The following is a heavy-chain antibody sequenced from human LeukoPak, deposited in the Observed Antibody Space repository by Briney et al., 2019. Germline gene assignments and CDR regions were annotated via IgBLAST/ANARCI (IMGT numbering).Heavy chain of an antibody. CDR1: GFTFSSYV. V-gene: IGHV3-30*18. CDR2: ISYDGSKE. CDR3: AKDLSVDY. J-gene: IGHJ4*02. Sequence: GGSLRLSCAASGFTFSSYVMNWVRQAPGKGLEWVAVISYDGSKEYYADSVKGRFTISRDNSKNTLYLQMNGLRAEDTAVYYCAKDLSVDYWGQGTLVTVSS.